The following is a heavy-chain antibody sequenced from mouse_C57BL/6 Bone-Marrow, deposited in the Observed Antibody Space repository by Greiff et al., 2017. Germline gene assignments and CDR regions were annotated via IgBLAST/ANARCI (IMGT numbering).Heavy chain of an antibody. CDR1: GYTFTDYY. Sequence: VKLMESGPELVKPGASVKISCKASGYTFTDYYINWVKQRPGQGLEWIGWIFPGSGSTYYNEKFKGKATLTVDKSSSTAYMLLSSLTSEDSAVYFCARDYYGSSYRYFDVWGTGTTVTVSS. J-gene: IGHJ1*03. V-gene: IGHV1-75*01. CDR3: ARDYYGSSYRYFDV. D-gene: IGHD1-1*01. CDR2: IFPGSGST.